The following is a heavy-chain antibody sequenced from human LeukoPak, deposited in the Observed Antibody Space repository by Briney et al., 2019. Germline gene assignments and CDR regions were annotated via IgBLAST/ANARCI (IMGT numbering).Heavy chain of an antibody. V-gene: IGHV3-9*01. D-gene: IGHD4-17*01. J-gene: IGHJ4*02. CDR1: GFTFDDYA. Sequence: PGGSLRLSCAASGFTFDDYAMHWVRQAPGKGLEWVSGISWNSGSIGYADSVKGRFTISRDNAKNSLYLQMNSLRAEDTALYYCAKDIGDYGDYGVDYWGQRTLVTVSS. CDR3: AKDIGDYGDYGVDY. CDR2: ISWNSGSI.